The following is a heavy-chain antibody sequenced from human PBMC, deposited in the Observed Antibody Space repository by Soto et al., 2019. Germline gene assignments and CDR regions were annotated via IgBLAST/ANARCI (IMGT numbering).Heavy chain of an antibody. CDR2: LSYDGTKK. CDR3: VKTRIHGIVIPRHGFEY. CDR1: GFTMSRYA. J-gene: IGHJ4*02. Sequence: QVHLVESGGGVAQPGSSLTLSCRISGFTMSRYAMHWVRQAPGEGLEWMVRLSYDGTKKYYADSVESRFAICREISSNTLFLHLSKLKGEEPGVYYCVKTRIHGIVIPRHGFEYWRQGTLVTASS. D-gene: IGHD2-21*01. V-gene: IGHV3-30*18.